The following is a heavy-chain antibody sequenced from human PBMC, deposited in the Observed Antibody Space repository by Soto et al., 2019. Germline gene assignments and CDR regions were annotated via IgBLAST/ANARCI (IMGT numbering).Heavy chain of an antibody. CDR2: IYYSGST. D-gene: IGHD5-18*01. CDR3: ACIFSGGYGYGFYYYGMDV. J-gene: IGHJ6*02. CDR1: GGSISSSSYY. V-gene: IGHV4-39*01. Sequence: SETLSLTCTVSGGSISSSSYYWGWIRQPPGKGLEWIGSIYYSGSTYYNPSLKSRVTISVDTSKNQFSLKLSSVTAVDTAVYYCACIFSGGYGYGFYYYGMDVWGQGTTVT.